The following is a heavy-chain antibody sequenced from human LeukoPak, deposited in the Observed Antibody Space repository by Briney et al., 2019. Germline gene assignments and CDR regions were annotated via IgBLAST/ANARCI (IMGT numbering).Heavy chain of an antibody. CDR3: AEGSASSGSYPEFDY. Sequence: PGGSLRLSCAASGFTFSSYGMHWVRQAPGKGLEWVAFIRYDGSNKYYADSVKGRFTISRDNSKNTLYLQMNSLRAEDTAVYYCAEGSASSGSYPEFDYWGQGTLVTVSS. J-gene: IGHJ4*02. D-gene: IGHD1-26*01. CDR2: IRYDGSNK. CDR1: GFTFSSYG. V-gene: IGHV3-30*02.